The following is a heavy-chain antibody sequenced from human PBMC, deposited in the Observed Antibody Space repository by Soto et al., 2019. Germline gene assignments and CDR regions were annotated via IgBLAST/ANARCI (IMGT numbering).Heavy chain of an antibody. CDR3: ERGWSLDV. CDR1: GDSVSRNTAA. CDR2: TYYRSEWNT. D-gene: IGHD3-3*01. Sequence: PSQTLSLTCGISGDSVSRNTAAWNWIRQAPSRGLEWLGRTYYRSEWNTDYAESVKGRITINADTSKNQFSLQLNSVTPEDTAVYFWERGWSLDVWGQGNTVTV. V-gene: IGHV6-1*01. J-gene: IGHJ6*02.